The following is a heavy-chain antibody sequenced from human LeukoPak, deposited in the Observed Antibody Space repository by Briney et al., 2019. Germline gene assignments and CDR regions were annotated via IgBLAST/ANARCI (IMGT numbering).Heavy chain of an antibody. CDR1: GFTFSSYY. D-gene: IGHD3-22*01. Sequence: PGGSLRLSCAGSGFTFSSYYMIWVRQAPGKGLEWVSYISRSSSTIYYADSVKGRFTISRDNAKNSLYLQMNSLRAEDTAVYYCARGTYRGEKYYDTTGGPFDIWGQGALVTVSS. CDR3: ARGTYRGEKYYDTTGGPFDI. V-gene: IGHV3-48*04. CDR2: ISRSSSTI. J-gene: IGHJ3*02.